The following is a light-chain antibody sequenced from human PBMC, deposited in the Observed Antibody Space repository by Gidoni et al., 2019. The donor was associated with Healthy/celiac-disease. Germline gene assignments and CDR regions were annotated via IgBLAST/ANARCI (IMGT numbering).Light chain of an antibody. J-gene: IGKJ4*01. Sequence: EIGLTQSPGTLSLSPGERATLSCRASQTGSSSSLAWYQQKPGQAPRLLIYGASSRATGIPDRFSGSGSGTDFTLTISSLEPEDFAVYYCQQYGSSPLTFGGGTKVEIK. V-gene: IGKV3-20*01. CDR1: QTGSSSS. CDR2: GAS. CDR3: QQYGSSPLT.